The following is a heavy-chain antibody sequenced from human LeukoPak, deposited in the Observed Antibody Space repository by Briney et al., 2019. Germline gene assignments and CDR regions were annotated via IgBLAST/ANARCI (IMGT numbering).Heavy chain of an antibody. V-gene: IGHV3-33*08. CDR3: ARDGVSYPFDY. CDR2: IWYDGINK. D-gene: IGHD3-16*01. Sequence: PGGSLRLSCAASGFTFSSYAMHWVRQAPGKGLEWVAVIWYDGINKYYADSVKGRFTISRDNSKNTLYLQMNSLRAEDTAVYYCARDGVSYPFDYWGQGTLVTVSS. J-gene: IGHJ4*02. CDR1: GFTFSSYA.